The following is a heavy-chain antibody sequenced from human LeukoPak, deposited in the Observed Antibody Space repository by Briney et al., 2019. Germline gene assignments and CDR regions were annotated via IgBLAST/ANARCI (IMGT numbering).Heavy chain of an antibody. V-gene: IGHV4-39*07. J-gene: IGHJ4*02. CDR3: ARGAYYYDSSGFFDY. CDR1: GGSISSSSYY. CDR2: IYYSGST. D-gene: IGHD3-22*01. Sequence: SETLSLTCTVSGGSISSSSYYWGWIRQPPGKGLEWIGSIYYSGSTYYNPSLKSRVTISVDTSKNQFSLKLSSVTAADTAVYYCARGAYYYDSSGFFDYWGQGTLVTVSS.